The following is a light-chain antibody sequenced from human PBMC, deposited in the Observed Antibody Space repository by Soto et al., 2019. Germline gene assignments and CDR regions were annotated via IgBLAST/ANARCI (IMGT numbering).Light chain of an antibody. CDR2: DVS. V-gene: IGLV2-11*01. CDR3: CSYAGSYPVV. CDR1: SSDVGGYNY. J-gene: IGLJ2*01. Sequence: QSALTQPRSVSGSPGQSVTISCTGTSSDVGGYNYVSWYQQHPGKAPKLMIYDVSKRPSGVPDRFSGSKSGNTASLTISGLQDEDEADYDCCSYAGSYPVVFGGGTKVTVL.